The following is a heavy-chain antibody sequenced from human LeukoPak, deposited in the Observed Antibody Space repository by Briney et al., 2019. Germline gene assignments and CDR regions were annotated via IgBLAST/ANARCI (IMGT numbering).Heavy chain of an antibody. Sequence: SETLSLTCAVYGGSFSGYYWSWIRQPPGKGLEWIGEINHSGSTNYNPSLKSRVTISVDTSKNQFSLKLSSVTAADTAVYYCARAERYDILTGSKGDWFDPWGQGTLVTVSS. CDR2: INHSGST. J-gene: IGHJ5*02. V-gene: IGHV4-34*01. CDR1: GGSFSGYY. CDR3: ARAERYDILTGSKGDWFDP. D-gene: IGHD3-9*01.